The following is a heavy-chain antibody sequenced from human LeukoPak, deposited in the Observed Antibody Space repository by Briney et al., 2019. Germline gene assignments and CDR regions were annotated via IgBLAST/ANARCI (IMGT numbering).Heavy chain of an antibody. CDR1: GYTFTTYY. Sequence: ASVKVSCKASGYTFTTYYMHWVRQAPGQGLEWMGIINPSGGSTTYPQKFQGRVTMTRDTSKNQFSLRLTSVTAADTAVYYCARDIAVASWGLFDSWGQGTLVTVSS. J-gene: IGHJ4*02. V-gene: IGHV1-46*01. D-gene: IGHD1-26*01. CDR3: ARDIAVASWGLFDS. CDR2: INPSGGST.